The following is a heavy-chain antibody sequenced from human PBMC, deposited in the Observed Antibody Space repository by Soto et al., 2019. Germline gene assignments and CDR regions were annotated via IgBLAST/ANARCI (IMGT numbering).Heavy chain of an antibody. CDR1: GFTFSSYA. CDR3: AKSGVLRFLEWLPPYFDY. Sequence: GGSLRLSCAASGFTFSSYAMSWVRQAPGKGLEWVSAISGSGGSTYYADSVKGRFTISRDNSKNTLYLQMNSLRAEDTAVYYCAKSGVLRFLEWLPPYFDYWGQGTLVTVSS. V-gene: IGHV3-23*01. D-gene: IGHD3-3*01. CDR2: ISGSGGST. J-gene: IGHJ4*02.